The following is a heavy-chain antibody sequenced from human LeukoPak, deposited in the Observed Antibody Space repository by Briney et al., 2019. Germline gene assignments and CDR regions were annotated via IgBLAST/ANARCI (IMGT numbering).Heavy chain of an antibody. Sequence: GGSLRLSCAASGFTFSSYSMNWVRQAPGKGLEWVSSISSSSSYIHYADSVKGRFTISRDNAKNSLYLQMNCLRAEDTAVYYCARFAGRYGYYFDYWGQGTLVTVSS. V-gene: IGHV3-21*01. CDR1: GFTFSSYS. CDR3: ARFAGRYGYYFDY. J-gene: IGHJ4*02. CDR2: ISSSSSYI. D-gene: IGHD6-19*01.